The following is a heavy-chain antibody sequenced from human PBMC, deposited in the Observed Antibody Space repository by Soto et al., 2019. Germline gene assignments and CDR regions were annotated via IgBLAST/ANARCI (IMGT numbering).Heavy chain of an antibody. Sequence: SETLSLTCAVSGGSISSGGYSWNWIRQPPGKGLEWIGYIYYSGSTYYNPSLKSRVTISVDTSKNQFSLDLSSVSAADTAIYYCTRGPSGDKVDYWGQGTLVTVSS. J-gene: IGHJ4*02. D-gene: IGHD7-27*01. CDR1: GGSISSGGYS. CDR3: TRGPSGDKVDY. CDR2: IYYSGST. V-gene: IGHV4-30-2*05.